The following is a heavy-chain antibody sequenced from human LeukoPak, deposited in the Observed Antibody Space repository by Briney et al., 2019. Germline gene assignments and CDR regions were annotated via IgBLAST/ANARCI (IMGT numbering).Heavy chain of an antibody. CDR2: ISAYNGNT. V-gene: IGHV1-18*01. CDR3: ANSLSNYYDSSGYFDY. Sequence: ASVKVSCKASGYTFTSYGISWVRQAPGQGLEWMGWISAYNGNTNYAQKLQGRVTITADESTSTAYMELSSLRSEDTAVYYCANSLSNYYDSSGYFDYWGQGTLVTVSS. CDR1: GYTFTSYG. J-gene: IGHJ4*02. D-gene: IGHD3-22*01.